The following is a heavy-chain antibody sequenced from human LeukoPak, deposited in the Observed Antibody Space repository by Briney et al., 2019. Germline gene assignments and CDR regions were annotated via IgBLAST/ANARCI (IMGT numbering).Heavy chain of an antibody. J-gene: IGHJ4*02. CDR3: ARENTYFDILTAYYSYYFDY. CDR1: GFTFSSYS. V-gene: IGHV3-21*01. D-gene: IGHD3-9*01. CDR2: ISSGSSAI. Sequence: GGSLRLSCAASGFTFSSYSMNWVRQTPGKGLEWVSSISSGSSAIYYADSVKGRFTISRDNAKNSLYLQMNSLGAEDTAVYYCARENTYFDILTAYYSYYFDYWGQGTLVTVSS.